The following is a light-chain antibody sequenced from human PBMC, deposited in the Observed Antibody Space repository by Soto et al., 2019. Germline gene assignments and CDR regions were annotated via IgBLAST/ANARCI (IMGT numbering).Light chain of an antibody. V-gene: IGLV2-8*01. CDR2: EVS. Sequence: QSALTQPPSASGAPGQSVTISCTGTSSDVGGYNYVSWYQQHPGKAPKVMIYEVSKRPSGVPDRFSGSKSGNTASLTVSGLQAEDEADYYCSSYAGSNTSYVFGTGTKVTV. CDR1: SSDVGGYNY. J-gene: IGLJ1*01. CDR3: SSYAGSNTSYV.